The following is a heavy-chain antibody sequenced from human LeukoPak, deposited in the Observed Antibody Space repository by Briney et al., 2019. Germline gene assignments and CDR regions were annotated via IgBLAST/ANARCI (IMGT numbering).Heavy chain of an antibody. CDR2: ISSSSNTI. D-gene: IGHD6-19*01. J-gene: IGHJ4*02. V-gene: IGHV3-48*02. CDR3: ARDPYGAVPAKMD. CDR1: GFTFSSYS. Sequence: GGSLRLSCAASGFTFSSYSMNWVRKAPGKGLELVSYISSSSNTIYYADSVKGRLTISRDNAKNSLYLQMNSLRDEDTAVYYCARDPYGAVPAKMDGGQGTLVTVPA.